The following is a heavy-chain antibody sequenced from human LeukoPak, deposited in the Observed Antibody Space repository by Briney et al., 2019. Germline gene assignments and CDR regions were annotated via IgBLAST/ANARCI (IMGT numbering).Heavy chain of an antibody. CDR2: IKQDGSEK. Sequence: GGSLRLSCAASGFTFSSYWMSWVRQAPGKGLEWVANIKQDGSEKYYVDSVKGRFTISRDSSKNTLFLQMNRLRPEDAAVYYCAKAPVTTCRGAFCYPFDYWGLGTLVTVSS. CDR1: GFTFSSYW. J-gene: IGHJ4*02. D-gene: IGHD2-15*01. CDR3: AKAPVTTCRGAFCYPFDY. V-gene: IGHV3-7*03.